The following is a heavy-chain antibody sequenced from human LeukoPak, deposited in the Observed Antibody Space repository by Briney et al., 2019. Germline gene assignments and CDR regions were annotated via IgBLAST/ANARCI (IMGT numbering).Heavy chain of an antibody. CDR1: GFTVSSNP. V-gene: IGHV3-53*01. Sequence: GGSLRLSCTVSGFTVSSNPWSWVRQAPGKGLEWVSFIYSGGDTHYSDSVKGRFTISRDNSKNTLYLQMNSLRAEDTAIYYCATYRQVLLPFESWGQGTLVTVSS. D-gene: IGHD2-8*02. CDR3: ATYRQVLLPFES. CDR2: IYSGGDT. J-gene: IGHJ4*02.